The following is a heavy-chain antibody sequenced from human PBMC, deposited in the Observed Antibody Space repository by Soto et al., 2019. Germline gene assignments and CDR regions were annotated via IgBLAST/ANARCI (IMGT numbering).Heavy chain of an antibody. J-gene: IGHJ4*02. V-gene: IGHV3-66*01. Sequence: GGSLRLSCAASGFTVSNKYMTWVRQAPGRGLDWVSIIFSAGSTYYADSVRGRFTITRDNSKNTLYLQMNSLRAEDTAIYYCARGAGGNSWRSPTFDSWGQGTLVTVSS. D-gene: IGHD5-18*01. CDR1: GFTVSNKY. CDR2: IFSAGST. CDR3: ARGAGGNSWRSPTFDS.